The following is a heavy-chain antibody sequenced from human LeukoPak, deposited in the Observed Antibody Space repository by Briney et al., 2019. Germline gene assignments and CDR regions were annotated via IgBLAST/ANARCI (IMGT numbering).Heavy chain of an antibody. CDR2: ISSSSSYI. J-gene: IGHJ5*02. V-gene: IGHV3-21*01. CDR3: AREGWFDP. CDR1: GFTFNDHY. Sequence: GGSLRLSCTASGFTFNDHYMTWVRQAPGKGLEWVSSISSSSSYIYYADSVKGRFTISRDNAKNSLYLQMNSLRAEDTAVYYCAREGWFDPWGQGTLVTVSS.